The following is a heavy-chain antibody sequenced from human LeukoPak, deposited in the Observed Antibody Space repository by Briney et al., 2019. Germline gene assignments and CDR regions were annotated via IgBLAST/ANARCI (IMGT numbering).Heavy chain of an antibody. Sequence: GGSLRLSCAASGFTFSSYWMSWVRQAPGKGLEWVSSIRGNGERTFYADSVKGRFTISRDNSKNTVSLQMTSLEAEDTAVYYCVRNGCSATNCYIFLGDWYFDLWGRGTLVTVSS. D-gene: IGHD2-2*02. J-gene: IGHJ2*01. CDR1: GFTFSSYW. CDR3: VRNGCSATNCYIFLGDWYFDL. V-gene: IGHV3-23*01. CDR2: IRGNGERT.